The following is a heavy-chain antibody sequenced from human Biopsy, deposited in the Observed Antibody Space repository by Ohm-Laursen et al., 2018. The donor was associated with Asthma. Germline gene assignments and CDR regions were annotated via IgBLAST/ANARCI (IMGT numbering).Heavy chain of an antibody. V-gene: IGHV1-18*01. CDR1: GYTFNSAG. CDR2: ISVYNGNT. D-gene: IGHD3-10*01. CDR3: ARAVDYSHYYGIDV. J-gene: IGHJ6*02. Sequence: SVTVSCNASGYTFNSAGITWVRQAPGQGLEWMGWISVYNGNTKVAQKLQDRVTMITDTSTSTAYMELRSLRSDDTAVYFCARAVDYSHYYGIDVWGQGTTVTVS.